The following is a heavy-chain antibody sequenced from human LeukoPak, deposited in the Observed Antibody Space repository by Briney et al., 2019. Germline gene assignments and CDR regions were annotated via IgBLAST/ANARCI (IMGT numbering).Heavy chain of an antibody. D-gene: IGHD1-7*01. Sequence: GGSLRLSCAASRFTVNDNFMNWVRQAPGKGLEWLSVIYSGGGTYYADSVKGRFTASRDSSENKVFLQMDSLRIEDTAVYYCTREIRKNYRFYFYTWGQGTLVTVSS. J-gene: IGHJ5*02. CDR2: IYSGGGT. V-gene: IGHV3-66*02. CDR3: TREIRKNYRFYFYT. CDR1: RFTVNDNF.